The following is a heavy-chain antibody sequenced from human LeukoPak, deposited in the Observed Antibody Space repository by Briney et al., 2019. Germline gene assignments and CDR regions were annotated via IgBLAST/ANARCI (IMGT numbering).Heavy chain of an antibody. Sequence: SETLSLTCTVSRYSLTSGYYWGWIRQSPGNGLQWIGSIYYGGTTYYHPSLKSRVALSMDTSKNQFSLGLSSVTAADTAVYYCARVVSSTSHYFGYWGQGTLVTVSS. CDR3: ARVVSSTSHYFGY. D-gene: IGHD6-13*01. CDR1: RYSLTSGYY. CDR2: IYYGGTT. V-gene: IGHV4-38-2*02. J-gene: IGHJ4*02.